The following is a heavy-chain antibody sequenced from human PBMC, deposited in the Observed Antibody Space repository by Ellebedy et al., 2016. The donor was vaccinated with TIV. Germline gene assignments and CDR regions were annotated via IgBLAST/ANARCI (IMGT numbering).Heavy chain of an antibody. Sequence: SETLSLTXTVSGGSISSYYWSWIRQPPGKGLEWIGYIYYSGSTNYNPSLKSRVTISVDTSKNQFSLKLSSVTAADTAVYYCARLPYGMDVWGQGTTVTVSS. CDR1: GGSISSYY. CDR2: IYYSGST. CDR3: ARLPYGMDV. V-gene: IGHV4-59*08. J-gene: IGHJ6*02.